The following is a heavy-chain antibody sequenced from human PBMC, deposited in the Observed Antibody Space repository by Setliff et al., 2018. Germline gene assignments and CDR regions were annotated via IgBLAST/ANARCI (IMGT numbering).Heavy chain of an antibody. CDR3: ARTTHYDFWSGYLY. Sequence: SETLSLTCAVSGGSFSGYYWSWIRQRPGKGLEWIGEIHHSGGTSYNPSLKSRVTISINTSKNQFSLNLNSVTAADTAVYFCARTTHYDFWSGYLYWGQGTLVTVSS. V-gene: IGHV4-34*01. J-gene: IGHJ4*02. CDR1: GGSFSGYY. D-gene: IGHD3-3*01. CDR2: IHHSGGT.